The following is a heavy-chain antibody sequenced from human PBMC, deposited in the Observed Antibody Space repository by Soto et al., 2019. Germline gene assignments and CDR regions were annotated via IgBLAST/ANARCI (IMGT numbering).Heavy chain of an antibody. J-gene: IGHJ4*02. CDR1: GGSISSGDYY. CDR3: AIDFRKGFFDY. V-gene: IGHV4-30-4*01. CDR2: IHYTGST. Sequence: VQLQESGPGLVKPSQTLSLTCTVSGGSISSGDYYWSWIRQPPGKGLEWIGYIHYTGSTYYNPSLKSPLPLSADTSQNQFSVKLSSVTAADTAVYYCAIDFRKGFFDYWGQGTLVTVS.